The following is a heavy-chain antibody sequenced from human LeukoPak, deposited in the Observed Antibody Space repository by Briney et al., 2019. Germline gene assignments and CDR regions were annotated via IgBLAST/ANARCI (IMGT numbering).Heavy chain of an antibody. CDR3: ARVSGSPEPLFDY. J-gene: IGHJ4*02. V-gene: IGHV3-21*01. D-gene: IGHD1-14*01. CDR2: ITPSGSYI. CDR1: GFTFSTYS. Sequence: GGSLRLSCAPSGFTFSTYSMDWVRQAPGKGLEWVSSITPSGSYIYYATSVKGRFTISKDNAKNSLYLQMNSLRAEDTAVYYCARVSGSPEPLFDYWGQGTLVTISS.